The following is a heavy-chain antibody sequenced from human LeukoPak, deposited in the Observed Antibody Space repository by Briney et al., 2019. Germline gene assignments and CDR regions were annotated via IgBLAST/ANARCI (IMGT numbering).Heavy chain of an antibody. V-gene: IGHV3-48*01. CDR1: GFIFSSYS. J-gene: IGHJ4*02. CDR2: ISRTI. D-gene: IGHD2-2*01. CDR3: AKSFRSTSLDY. Sequence: PGGSLRLSCAASGFIFSSYSMNWVRQAPGKGLEWVSYISRTIYYADSVKGRFTISRDNAKNSLYLQMNSLRAGDTAVYYCAKSFRSTSLDYWGQGTLVTVSS.